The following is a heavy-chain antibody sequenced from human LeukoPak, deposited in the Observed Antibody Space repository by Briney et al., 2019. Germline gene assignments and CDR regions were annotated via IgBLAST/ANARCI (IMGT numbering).Heavy chain of an antibody. Sequence: GGSLRLSCAASGVTFSRYAMSWVRQAPGKGLEWVSVIVGSGGSTYYADSVKGRFTISRDNSNNTLYLHMTSLRVEDTAVYYCAKDLYNWNYGAMLDYWGQGTLVTVSS. J-gene: IGHJ4*02. V-gene: IGHV3-23*01. CDR2: IVGSGGST. CDR3: AKDLYNWNYGAMLDY. CDR1: GVTFSRYA. D-gene: IGHD1-7*01.